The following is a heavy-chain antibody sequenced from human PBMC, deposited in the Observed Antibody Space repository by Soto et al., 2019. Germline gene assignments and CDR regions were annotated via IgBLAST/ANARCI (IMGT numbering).Heavy chain of an antibody. Sequence: SETLSLTCTVSGGSISSSSYYWGWIRQPPGKGLEWIGSIYYSGSPYYNPSLKSRVTISVDTSKNQFSLKLSSATAADAAVYFCARGGWHYCYDGMDVWGQGTTVTVSS. V-gene: IGHV4-39*01. CDR2: IYYSGSP. J-gene: IGHJ6*02. CDR1: GGSISSSSYY. D-gene: IGHD6-19*01. CDR3: ARGGWHYCYDGMDV.